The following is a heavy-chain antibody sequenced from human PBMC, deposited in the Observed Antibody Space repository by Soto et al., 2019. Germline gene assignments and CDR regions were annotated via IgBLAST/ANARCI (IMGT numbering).Heavy chain of an antibody. D-gene: IGHD2-15*01. Sequence: SETLSLTCSVSGGSTSSYYWSWIRQPPGKGLEWIGYIYYSGSTDYSPSLKSRVTMSIDTSQNQVSLKLTSVTTADTAVYYCAATPLYWDQGTLVTDFS. CDR1: GGSTSSYY. CDR2: IYYSGST. CDR3: AATPLY. J-gene: IGHJ4*02. V-gene: IGHV4-59*01.